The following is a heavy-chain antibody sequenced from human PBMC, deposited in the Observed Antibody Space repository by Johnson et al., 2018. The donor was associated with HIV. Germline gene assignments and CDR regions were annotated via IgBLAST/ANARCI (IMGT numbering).Heavy chain of an antibody. CDR1: GFTFSDYY. V-gene: IGHV3-11*04. CDR2: ISSSGSTI. J-gene: IGHJ3*02. CDR3: ARDRLYSSVWYGTDAFDI. Sequence: VQLVESGGGLVQPGGSLRLSCAASGFTFSDYYMSWIRQAPGKGLEWVSYISSSGSTIYYADSVKGRFTISRDNAKNTLYLQMNSLRAEDTAVYYCARDRLYSSVWYGTDAFDIWGQGTKVTVSS. D-gene: IGHD6-19*01.